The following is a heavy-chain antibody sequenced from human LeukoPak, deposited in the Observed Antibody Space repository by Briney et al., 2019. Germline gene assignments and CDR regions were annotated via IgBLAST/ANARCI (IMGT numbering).Heavy chain of an antibody. CDR2: ISTSSTTI. CDR1: GFTFSTHE. V-gene: IGHV3-48*03. Sequence: GGSLRLSCAASGFTFSTHEMNWVRQAPGKGLEWVSYISTSSTTIYYADSVKGRFTISRDNSKNTLFLQMNSLRAEDTAVYYCANVWGVVVAARFWGKGTTVTISS. D-gene: IGHD2-15*01. J-gene: IGHJ6*04. CDR3: ANVWGVVVAARF.